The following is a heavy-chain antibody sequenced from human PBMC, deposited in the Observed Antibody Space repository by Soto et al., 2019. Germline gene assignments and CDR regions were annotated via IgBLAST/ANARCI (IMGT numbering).Heavy chain of an antibody. D-gene: IGHD3-22*01. CDR1: GGSIISGDYY. Sequence: SETLSLTCTVSGGSIISGDYYWIWIRQHPGKGLEWIGYIYYSGSTHYSSSLKSRVTMSIDTSKNQFPLKLTSVTAADTAVYYCARLSSIDSSGYYLDYWGQGTLVTVSS. V-gene: IGHV4-31*03. CDR2: IYYSGST. CDR3: ARLSSIDSSGYYLDY. J-gene: IGHJ4*02.